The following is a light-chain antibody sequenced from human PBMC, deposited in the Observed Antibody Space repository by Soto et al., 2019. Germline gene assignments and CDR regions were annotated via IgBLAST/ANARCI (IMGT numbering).Light chain of an antibody. CDR1: QRVRSTY. CDR3: QQYDSSLYT. Sequence: EIVLTQSPGTLSLSPGERATLSCRASQRVRSTYLAWYQQKPGQAPRLLIYGASSRATGIPDRFSGSGSGTDFTLTISRLEPEDFAVYFCQQYDSSLYTFGQGTKLEIK. V-gene: IGKV3-20*01. J-gene: IGKJ2*01. CDR2: GAS.